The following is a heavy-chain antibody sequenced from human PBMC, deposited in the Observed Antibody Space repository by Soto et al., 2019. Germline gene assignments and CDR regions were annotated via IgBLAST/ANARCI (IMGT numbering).Heavy chain of an antibody. CDR3: VRVFDTYYFDL. CDR2: VWSDGSKK. V-gene: IGHV3-33*01. D-gene: IGHD3-9*01. Sequence: QVQVVESGGGVVQPGRSLRLSCAASGFTFSTYGMHWVRQAPGKGLEWVALVWSDGSKKYYADSVKGRFTISRDNSKDTLHLQMNSLRAADTAVYYCVRVFDTYYFDLWGQGTLVTVST. CDR1: GFTFSTYG. J-gene: IGHJ4*02.